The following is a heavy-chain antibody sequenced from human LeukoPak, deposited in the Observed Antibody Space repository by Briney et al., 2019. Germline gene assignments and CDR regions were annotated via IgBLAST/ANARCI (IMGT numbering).Heavy chain of an antibody. CDR2: IYHSGST. D-gene: IGHD2-15*01. Sequence: SETLSLTCAVSGGSISSGGYSWSWIRQPPGKGLEWIGYIYHSGSTYYNPSLKSRVTISVDRSKNQFSLKLSSVTAADTAVYYCARAPCSGGSCYYYGMDVWGQGTTVTVSS. V-gene: IGHV4-30-2*01. J-gene: IGHJ6*02. CDR1: GGSISSGGYS. CDR3: ARAPCSGGSCYYYGMDV.